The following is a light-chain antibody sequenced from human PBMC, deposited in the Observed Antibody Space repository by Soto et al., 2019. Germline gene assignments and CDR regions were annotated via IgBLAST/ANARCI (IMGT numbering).Light chain of an antibody. V-gene: IGKV1-5*03. CDR1: QSISSW. J-gene: IGKJ1*01. CDR3: QQYYSYRT. CDR2: KAS. Sequence: DIQMTQSPSTLSASVGDRVTITCRASQSISSWLAWYQQKPGKAPKLLIYKASSLECGVPSRFSGSGSGTEFTLTISRLQPEDFAAYYCQQYYSYRTFGQGTKVEIK.